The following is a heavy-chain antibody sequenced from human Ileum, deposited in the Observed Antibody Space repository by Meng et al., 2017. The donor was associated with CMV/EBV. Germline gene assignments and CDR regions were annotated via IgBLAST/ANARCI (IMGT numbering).Heavy chain of an antibody. Sequence: GQLQEAAPGLVRHSEPLSLTCTAFGGSVNNYYCGWIRQSAEKGLEWIGRFDSSDTYNYHPSLDSRVTMSLDTSKNQFSLNLRSVTAADTATYYCARGPGASTREGFDYWGLGTLVTVSS. D-gene: IGHD1-26*01. CDR2: FDSSDTY. V-gene: IGHV4-4*07. CDR3: ARGPGASTREGFDY. CDR1: GGSVNNYY. J-gene: IGHJ4*02.